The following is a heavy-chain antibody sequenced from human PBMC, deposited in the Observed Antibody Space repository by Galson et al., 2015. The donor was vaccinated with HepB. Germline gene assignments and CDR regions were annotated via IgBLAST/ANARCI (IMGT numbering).Heavy chain of an antibody. V-gene: IGHV3-30-3*01. D-gene: IGHD3-3*02. CDR2: ISYDGNNK. CDR1: GFTFSIYA. CDR3: ARGLHFWRGYFDY. J-gene: IGHJ4*02. Sequence: SLRLSCASSGFTFSIYAMHWVRQAPGKGLEWVAVISYDGNNKFYADSVKGRFTISRDNSKNTVYLQMNSLRPEDTAVYSCARGLHFWRGYFDYWGQGTLVTVSS.